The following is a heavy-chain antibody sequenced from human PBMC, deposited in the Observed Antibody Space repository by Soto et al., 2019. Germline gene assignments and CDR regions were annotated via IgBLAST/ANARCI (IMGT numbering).Heavy chain of an antibody. J-gene: IGHJ6*02. V-gene: IGHV4-30-4*01. Sequence: SETLSLTCTVSGDSISSADYYWSWIRQTPGKGLEWIGHIFYSGTTYYNPSLKSRLTISVDTSKSHFSLRLTSVTAADTAVYYCARDLWVEPELYYYGMDVWGQGTTVTVSS. D-gene: IGHD1-1*01. CDR3: ARDLWVEPELYYYGMDV. CDR1: GDSISSADYY. CDR2: IFYSGTT.